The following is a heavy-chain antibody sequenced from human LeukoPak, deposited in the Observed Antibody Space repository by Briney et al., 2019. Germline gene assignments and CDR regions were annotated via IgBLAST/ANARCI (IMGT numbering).Heavy chain of an antibody. V-gene: IGHV5-10-1*01. CDR1: GYSFTSYW. J-gene: IGHJ4*02. CDR2: IDPSDSYT. D-gene: IGHD3-22*01. Sequence: LGESLKISCKGSGYSFTSYWISWVRQMPGKGLEWMGRIDPSDSYTNYSPSFQGHVTISADKSISTAYLQWSSLKASDTAMYYCARRYYDSSGYYDYWGQGTLVTVSS. CDR3: ARRYYDSSGYYDY.